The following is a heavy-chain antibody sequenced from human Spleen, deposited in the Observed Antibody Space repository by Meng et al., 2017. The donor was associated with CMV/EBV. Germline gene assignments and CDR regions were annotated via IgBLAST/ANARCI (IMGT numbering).Heavy chain of an antibody. V-gene: IGHV4-59*01. CDR2: VYHSGGT. Sequence: SETLSLTCTVSGVPISSFDWVWIRQPPGRGLEWIGYVYHSGGTNYNPSLKSRVTISVDTSKSQFSLKLSSMTAADTAVYYCAREANSGYGYYRVFGGMDVWGQGTTVTVSS. D-gene: IGHD5-12*01. J-gene: IGHJ6*02. CDR1: GVPISSFD. CDR3: AREANSGYGYYRVFGGMDV.